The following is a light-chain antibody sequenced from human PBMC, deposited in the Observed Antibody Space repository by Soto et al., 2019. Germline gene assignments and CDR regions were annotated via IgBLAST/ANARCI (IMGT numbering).Light chain of an antibody. Sequence: EIVMTQSPATLSVSPGERATLSCRASQSVSSNLAWYQQKPGQAPRLLIYGASTRATGIPAMFSGSGSGTEFTLTISSLQSEDFAVYYCQEYNNWPGAFGQGA. V-gene: IGKV3-15*01. CDR3: QEYNNWPGA. CDR1: QSVSSN. CDR2: GAS. J-gene: IGKJ1*01.